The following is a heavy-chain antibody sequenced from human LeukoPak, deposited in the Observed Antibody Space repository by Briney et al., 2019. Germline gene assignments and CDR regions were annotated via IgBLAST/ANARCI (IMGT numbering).Heavy chain of an antibody. CDR1: GFTFSSYA. CDR3: AKALNYGDYPGFDY. V-gene: IGHV3-23*01. Sequence: GGSLRLSCAASGFTFSSYAMSWVRQAPGKGLEWVSSISGSGNRTYYADSVKGRFAISRDNSKNTLYLQMNSLRAEDTAVYYCAKALNYGDYPGFDYWGQGTLVTVSS. D-gene: IGHD4-17*01. J-gene: IGHJ4*02. CDR2: ISGSGNRT.